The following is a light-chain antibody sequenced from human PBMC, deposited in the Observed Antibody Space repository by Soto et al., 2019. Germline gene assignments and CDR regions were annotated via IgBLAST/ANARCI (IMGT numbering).Light chain of an antibody. CDR2: RAS. Sequence: EIVLTQSAGTLSLSPGERATLSCRASQNIDINLVWYQQKPGQAPRLLIFRASTRATGIPARFSGSGSGTEFTLTISSLQSEDFAVYYCQQYNNWPRTFGQGTKVDIK. J-gene: IGKJ1*01. CDR1: QNIDIN. V-gene: IGKV3-15*01. CDR3: QQYNNWPRT.